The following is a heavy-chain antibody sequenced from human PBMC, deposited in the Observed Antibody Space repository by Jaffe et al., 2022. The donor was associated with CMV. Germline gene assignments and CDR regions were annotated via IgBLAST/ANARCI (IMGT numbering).Heavy chain of an antibody. V-gene: IGHV3-30*18. CDR3: AKDLGACPGGY. CDR1: GFTFSSYG. J-gene: IGHJ4*02. Sequence: QVQLVESGGGVVQPGRSLRLSCAASGFTFSSYGMHWVRQAPGKGLEWVAVISYDGSNKYYADSVKGRFTISRDNSKNTLYLQMNSLRAEDTAVYYCAKDLGACPGGYWGQGTLVTVSS. D-gene: IGHD3-16*01. CDR2: ISYDGSNK.